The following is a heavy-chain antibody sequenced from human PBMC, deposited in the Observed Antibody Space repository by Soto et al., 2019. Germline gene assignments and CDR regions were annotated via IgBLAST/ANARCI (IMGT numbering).Heavy chain of an antibody. J-gene: IGHJ4*02. D-gene: IGHD7-27*01. V-gene: IGHV3-15*01. CDR1: GFTFSNAW. CDR3: TTGQVWGYFDY. CDR2: IKSKTDGGTT. Sequence: GGSLRLSCAASGFTFSNAWMSWVRQAPGKGLEWVGRIKSKTDGGTTDYAAPVKDRFTISRDDSKNTLYLQMNSLKTEDTAVYYCTTGQVWGYFDYWGQGTLVTVSS.